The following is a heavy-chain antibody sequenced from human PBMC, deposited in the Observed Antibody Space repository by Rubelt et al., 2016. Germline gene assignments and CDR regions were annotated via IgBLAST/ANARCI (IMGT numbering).Heavy chain of an antibody. Sequence: QVQLVQSGAEVKKPGASVKVSCKASGYTFTGYYMHWVRQAPGQGLEWMGWINPNSGGTNYAQKFQGRVTMTRYWSISTAYMELSRLRSDDTAVYYCARDLVAGGPWFGRTRWEGGFDPWGQGTLVTVAS. J-gene: IGHJ5*02. CDR3: ARDLVAGGPWFGRTRWEGGFDP. CDR2: INPNSGGT. CDR1: GYTFTGYY. D-gene: IGHD3-10*01. V-gene: IGHV1-2*02.